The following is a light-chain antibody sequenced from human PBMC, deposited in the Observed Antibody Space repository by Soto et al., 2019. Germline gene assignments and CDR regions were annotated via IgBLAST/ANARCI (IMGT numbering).Light chain of an antibody. CDR3: QLYGTLPLT. Sequence: EIVLTQSPGTLSLSPGERATLYCRASQSVRSNYLAWYQQKPGQAPRLLIYGASSRATGIPDRFSRTGSGTDFTLTISRLEPEDFAVYHCQLYGTLPLTFGGGTKVDIK. CDR2: GAS. CDR1: QSVRSNY. V-gene: IGKV3-20*01. J-gene: IGKJ4*01.